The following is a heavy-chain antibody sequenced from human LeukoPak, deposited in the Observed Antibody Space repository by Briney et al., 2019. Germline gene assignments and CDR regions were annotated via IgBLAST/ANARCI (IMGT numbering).Heavy chain of an antibody. CDR2: IYHTGST. D-gene: IGHD3-22*01. J-gene: IGHJ4*02. Sequence: SETLSLTCAVSGGSIGSSNWWSWVRQPPGKGLEWIGEIYHTGSTSYNPSLKSRVTISVDKSKNQFSLKLTSVTAADTAVYYCARFQYDSSGYYPDYWGQGTLVTVSS. V-gene: IGHV4-4*02. CDR3: ARFQYDSSGYYPDY. CDR1: GGSIGSSNW.